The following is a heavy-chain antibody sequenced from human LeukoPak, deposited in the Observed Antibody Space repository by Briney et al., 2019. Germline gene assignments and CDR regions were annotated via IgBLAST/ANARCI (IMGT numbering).Heavy chain of an antibody. CDR2: ISSGSQYI. CDR3: VRGSASSSWYDRFDF. Sequence: PGGSLRLSCVASGFTFSNHKMNWVRQAPGKGLEWVSSISSGSQYISYGGSVKGRFTISRDNAKNSLYLLMNSLRAEDSAVYYCVRGSASSSWYDRFDFLGQGTLVIVSS. D-gene: IGHD6-13*01. CDR1: GFTFSNHK. V-gene: IGHV3-21*01. J-gene: IGHJ4*02.